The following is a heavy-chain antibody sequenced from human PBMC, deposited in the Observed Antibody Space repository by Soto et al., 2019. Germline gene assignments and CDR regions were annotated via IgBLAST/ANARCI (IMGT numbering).Heavy chain of an antibody. CDR1: GYSFAGYW. J-gene: IGHJ6*02. Sequence: GESLKISCKGSGYSFAGYWITWVRQKPGKGLEWMGRIDPSDSQTYYSPSFRGHVTISVTKSITTVFLQWSSLKASDTAMYYCARHLAVAGPYYYYGMDVWGQGTTVTVSS. D-gene: IGHD6-19*01. V-gene: IGHV5-10-1*01. CDR2: IDPSDSQT. CDR3: ARHLAVAGPYYYYGMDV.